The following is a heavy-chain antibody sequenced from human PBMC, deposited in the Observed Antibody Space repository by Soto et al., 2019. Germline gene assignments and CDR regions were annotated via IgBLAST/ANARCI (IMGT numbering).Heavy chain of an antibody. CDR1: GGSMTGYF. J-gene: IGHJ4*02. CDR2: VYNSGNT. D-gene: IGHD6-19*01. V-gene: IGHV4-4*07. Sequence: QVQLQESVPGLVKPSETLSLTCTVSGGSMTGYFWSWIRQPAGKALEWIGHVYNSGNTDYNPSLASRITMAVDTSKRQFSLKVKSVTAAYTAVYYCARTHWVSGTEYWGQGILVTVSS. CDR3: ARTHWVSGTEY.